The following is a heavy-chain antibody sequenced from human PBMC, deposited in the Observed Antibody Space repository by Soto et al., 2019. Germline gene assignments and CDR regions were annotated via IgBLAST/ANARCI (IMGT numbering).Heavy chain of an antibody. D-gene: IGHD2-2*01. J-gene: IGHJ5*02. CDR2: VSSDGSDQ. V-gene: IGHV3-30*18. CDR3: AKDRVIQLLPIWPDP. CDR1: GFSFNKYG. Sequence: GGSLRLSCAASGFSFNKYGMHWVGQSPGKGLEWVAYVSSDGSDQYYADSVKGRFTISRDNSKSTLYLQLDSLRVDDTAVYYCAKDRVIQLLPIWPDPWGQGTLVTVSS.